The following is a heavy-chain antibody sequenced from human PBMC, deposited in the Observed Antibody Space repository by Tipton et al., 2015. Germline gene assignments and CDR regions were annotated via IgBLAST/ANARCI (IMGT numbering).Heavy chain of an antibody. V-gene: IGHV3-33*02. CDR1: GFTFSSYV. CDR2: IWYEGSNK. Sequence: SLRLSCAASGFTFSSYVMHWVRQAPGKGLEWVAIIWYEGSNKYYVDSVKGRFTVSRDNVTNSLFLHMAGLRADDTAVYYCARYCSVTSCWGNFDYWGQGTLVTVSS. J-gene: IGHJ4*02. D-gene: IGHD2-2*01. CDR3: ARYCSVTSCWGNFDY.